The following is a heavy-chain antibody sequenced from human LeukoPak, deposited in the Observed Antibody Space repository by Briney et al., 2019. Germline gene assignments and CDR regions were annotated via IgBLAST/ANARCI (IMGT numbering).Heavy chain of an antibody. Sequence: NPGGSLRLSCAASGFTFSSYSMNWVRQAPGKGLEWVSSISSDSNYIFYADSVQGRFTISRDNAKNSLFLQMNSLRAEDTAVYYCARDHTYGMDVWGQGTTVTVSS. CDR3: ARDHTYGMDV. V-gene: IGHV3-21*01. J-gene: IGHJ6*02. CDR1: GFTFSSYS. CDR2: ISSDSNYI.